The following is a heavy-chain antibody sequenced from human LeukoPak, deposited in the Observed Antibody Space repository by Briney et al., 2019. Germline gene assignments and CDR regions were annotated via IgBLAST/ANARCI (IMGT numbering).Heavy chain of an antibody. J-gene: IGHJ4*02. V-gene: IGHV3-33*01. CDR2: IWYDGSNK. D-gene: IGHD5-12*01. CDR1: GFTFSSYG. CDR3: ARDSFRSRVAGSYFDY. Sequence: GGSLRLSCAASGFTFSSYGMHCVHQAPGKGLEWVAVIWYDGSNKYYADSVKGRFTISRDNSKNTLYLQMNSLRAEDTAVYYCARDSFRSRVAGSYFDYWGQGTLVTVSS.